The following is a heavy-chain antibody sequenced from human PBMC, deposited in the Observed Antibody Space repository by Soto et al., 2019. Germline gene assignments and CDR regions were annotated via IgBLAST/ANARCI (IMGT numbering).Heavy chain of an antibody. CDR1: GASINNNDYY. CDR2: VYYSGTT. Sequence: SETLSLTCTVSGASINNNDYYWSWIRQTPGKGLEWIGYVYYSGTTDYIPSLKSRLSVSIDKSQNQFTLKLNSVTAADTANYYCARMSYFYDKWYFDLWGRGTLVTVSS. J-gene: IGHJ2*01. D-gene: IGHD3-22*01. V-gene: IGHV4-30-4*01. CDR3: ARMSYFYDKWYFDL.